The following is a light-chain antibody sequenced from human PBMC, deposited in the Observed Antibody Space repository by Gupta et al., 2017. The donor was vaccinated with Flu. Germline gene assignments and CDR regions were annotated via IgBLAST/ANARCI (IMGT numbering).Light chain of an antibody. J-gene: IGLJ1*01. CDR1: RSNIGSNH. Sequence: QSVLTQPPSVSAAPGRKVAISCSGSRSNIGSNHVSWYQQLPGTAPKVLIYETNNRPSGIPDRFSGSKSGTSATLDITGLQTGDEADYYCWTWDTSLSALLFGTGTRVTVL. V-gene: IGLV1-51*02. CDR3: WTWDTSLSALL. CDR2: ETN.